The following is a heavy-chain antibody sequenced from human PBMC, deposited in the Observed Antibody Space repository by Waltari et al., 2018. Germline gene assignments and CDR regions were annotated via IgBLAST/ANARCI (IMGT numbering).Heavy chain of an antibody. J-gene: IGHJ4*02. D-gene: IGHD6-19*01. CDR1: GGSISSSSYY. V-gene: IGHV4-39*01. CDR2: IYYSGST. Sequence: QLQLQESGPGLVKPSETLSLTCTVSGGSISSSSYYWGWIRQPPGKGLEWIGSIYYSGSTYYNPALKSRVTISVDTSKNQFSLKLSSVTAADTAVYYCVVDRADKTWGSGWSFDYWGQGTLVTVSS. CDR3: VVDRADKTWGSGWSFDY.